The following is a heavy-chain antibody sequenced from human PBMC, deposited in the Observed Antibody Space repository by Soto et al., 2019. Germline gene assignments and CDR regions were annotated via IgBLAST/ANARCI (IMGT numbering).Heavy chain of an antibody. CDR2: IGTAGDK. V-gene: IGHV3-13*01. CDR3: AKSQEIGTHYFDS. D-gene: IGHD6-13*01. Sequence: GGSLRLSCEASGFAFSGFDMHWVREPTGKGLEWVSRIGTAGDKYYAVSVKGRFTISTDNAKNSLSLQLNSLIAGNMAVYFCAKSQEIGTHYFDSWGQGTQVTVSS. CDR1: GFAFSGFD. J-gene: IGHJ4*02.